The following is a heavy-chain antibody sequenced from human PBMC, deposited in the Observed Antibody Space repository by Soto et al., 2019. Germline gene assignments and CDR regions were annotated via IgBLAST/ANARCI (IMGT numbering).Heavy chain of an antibody. CDR1: GGTFSSYV. CDR3: ARGRRERITMIVVVRGPYYFDY. D-gene: IGHD3-22*01. V-gene: IGHV1-69*13. J-gene: IGHJ4*02. Sequence: SVKVSCKASGGTFSSYVISWVRQAPGQGLEWMGGIIPIFGTANYAQKFQGRVTITADESTSTAYMELSSLRSEDTAVYYCARGRRERITMIVVVRGPYYFDYWGQGTLVTVSS. CDR2: IIPIFGTA.